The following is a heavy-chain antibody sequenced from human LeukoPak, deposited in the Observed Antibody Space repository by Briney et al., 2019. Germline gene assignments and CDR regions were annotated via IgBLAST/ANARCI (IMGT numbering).Heavy chain of an antibody. CDR1: GFAFSRYS. J-gene: IGHJ3*02. Sequence: GGSLRLSCAASGFAFSRYSMHWVRQAPGKGLEWVAFLRSDGISKYYADSVKGRFTISRDNSKNTLYLQMNSLRAEDTAVYYSTKDAFDIWGQGTMVTVSS. V-gene: IGHV3-30*02. CDR3: TKDAFDI. CDR2: LRSDGISK.